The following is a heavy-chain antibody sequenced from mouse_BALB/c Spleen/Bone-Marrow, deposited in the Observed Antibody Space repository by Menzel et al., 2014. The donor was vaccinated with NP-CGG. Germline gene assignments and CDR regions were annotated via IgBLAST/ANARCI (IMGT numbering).Heavy chain of an antibody. CDR3: AREWTARAVDY. Sequence: QVQLKESGAELVRPGTSVKVSCKASGYAYTNYLIEWVKQRPVQGLEWIGVINPGSGGANYNARFKGKATLTADKSSSTAYMQLSSLTSDDSAVYFCAREWTARAVDYWGQGTTLTVSS. D-gene: IGHD3-2*01. CDR2: INPGSGGA. CDR1: GYAYTNYL. V-gene: IGHV1-54*01. J-gene: IGHJ2*01.